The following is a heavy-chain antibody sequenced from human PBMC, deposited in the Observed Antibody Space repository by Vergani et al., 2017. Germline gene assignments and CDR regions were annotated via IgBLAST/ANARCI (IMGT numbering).Heavy chain of an antibody. J-gene: IGHJ4*02. D-gene: IGHD1-26*01. CDR3: AREGVGAVFDY. V-gene: IGHV4-61*05. CDR1: GGSISSSSYY. CDR2: IYYSGST. Sequence: QLQLQESGPGLVKPSETLSLTCTVSGGSISSSSYYWGWIRQPPGKGLEWIGYIYYSGSTNYNPSLKSRVTISVDTSKNQFSLKLSSVTAADTAVYYCAREGVGAVFDYWGQGTLVTVSS.